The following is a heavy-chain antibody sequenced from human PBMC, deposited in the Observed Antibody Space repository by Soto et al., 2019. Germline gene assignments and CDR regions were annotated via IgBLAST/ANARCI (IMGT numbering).Heavy chain of an antibody. CDR2: ISHSGTS. D-gene: IGHD1-20*01. CDR3: ARVVLTITRGAFDA. J-gene: IGHJ3*01. Sequence: QVQLQESGPGLVEPSGTLSLTCAVSGGSISSSHWWTWVRQSPGKGLEYIGEISHSGTSNSNPSLKSRVTLSVDKSKNHCSLTLTSVTAADTAVYYCARVVLTITRGAFDAWGQGTLVIVSS. V-gene: IGHV4-4*02. CDR1: GGSISSSHW.